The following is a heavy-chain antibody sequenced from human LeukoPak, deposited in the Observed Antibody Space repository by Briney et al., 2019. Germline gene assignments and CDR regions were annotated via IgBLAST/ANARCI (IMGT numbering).Heavy chain of an antibody. CDR1: GSTISGYW. Sequence: PGGSLRLSCTVSGSTISGYWMSWVRQAPGKGLEWVANIKQDGSEKYYVDSVKGRFTISRDNAKNSLYLQMNSLRAEDTAVYYCARYYYDSSGAWFDPWGQGTLVTVSS. D-gene: IGHD3-22*01. CDR2: IKQDGSEK. V-gene: IGHV3-7*01. CDR3: ARYYYDSSGAWFDP. J-gene: IGHJ5*02.